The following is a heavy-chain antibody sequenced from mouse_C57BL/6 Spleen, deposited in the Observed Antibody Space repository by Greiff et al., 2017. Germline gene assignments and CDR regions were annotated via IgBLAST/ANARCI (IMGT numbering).Heavy chain of an antibody. CDR1: GYTFTDYE. D-gene: IGHD1-1*01. V-gene: IGHV1-15*01. J-gene: IGHJ2*01. CDR3: TSYGSSPYYFDY. Sequence: QVQLQQSGAELVRPGASVTLSCKASGYTFTDYEMHWVKQTPVHGLEWIGAIDPETGGTAYNQKFKGKAILTADKSSSTAYMELRSLTSEDSAVYYCTSYGSSPYYFDYWGQGTTRTVSS. CDR2: IDPETGGT.